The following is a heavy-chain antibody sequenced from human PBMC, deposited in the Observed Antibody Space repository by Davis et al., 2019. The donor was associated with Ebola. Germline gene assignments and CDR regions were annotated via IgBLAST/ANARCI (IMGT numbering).Heavy chain of an antibody. D-gene: IGHD1-26*01. CDR1: GFTFSTYA. CDR2: ISGDGGNI. Sequence: GESLKISCTASGFTFSTYALTWVRRAPGKGLEWVSTISGDGGNIYYADSVKGRFTISRDNSKSTLYLQMDSLGVEDTAVYYCATGRQVGYWGQGTLVTVSS. CDR3: ATGRQVGY. V-gene: IGHV3-23*01. J-gene: IGHJ4*02.